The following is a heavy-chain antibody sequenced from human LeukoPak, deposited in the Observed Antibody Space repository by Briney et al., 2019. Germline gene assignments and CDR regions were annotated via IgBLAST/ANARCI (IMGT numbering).Heavy chain of an antibody. D-gene: IGHD3/OR15-3a*01. CDR3: ARDFGIVWTRWFDP. CDR1: GGSISSYY. CDR2: IYTSGCT. Sequence: SETLSLTCTVSGGSISSYYWSWIRQPAGKGLEWIGRIYTSGCTNYNPSLKSRVTMSVDTSKNQFSLKLSSVTAADTAVYYCARDFGIVWTRWFDPWGQGTLVTVSS. J-gene: IGHJ5*02. V-gene: IGHV4-4*07.